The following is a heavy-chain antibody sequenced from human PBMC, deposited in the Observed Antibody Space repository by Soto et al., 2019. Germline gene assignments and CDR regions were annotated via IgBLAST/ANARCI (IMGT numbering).Heavy chain of an antibody. CDR1: GGSISSGGYY. D-gene: IGHD6-6*01. Sequence: QVQLQESGPGLVKPSQTLSLTCTVSGGSISSGGYYWSWIRQHPGKGLEWIGFIYYSGSTYYNPTLTSRVTISVDTSKSQFSLKLSPVAAADTAVYYCAREGAAPYDYCGMDVWGQGTTVTVSS. V-gene: IGHV4-31*03. CDR2: IYYSGST. CDR3: AREGAAPYDYCGMDV. J-gene: IGHJ6*02.